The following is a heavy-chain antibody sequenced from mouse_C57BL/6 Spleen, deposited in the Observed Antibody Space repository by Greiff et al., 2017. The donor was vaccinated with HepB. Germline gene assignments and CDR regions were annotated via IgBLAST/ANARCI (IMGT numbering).Heavy chain of an antibody. Sequence: EVHLVESGGGLVKPGGSLKLSCAASGFTFSDYGMHWVRQAPEKGLEWVAYISSGSSTIYYADTVKGRFTISRDNAKNTLFLQMTSLRSEDTAMYYCARGKLGTFAYWGQGTLVTVSA. J-gene: IGHJ3*01. CDR3: ARGKLGTFAY. D-gene: IGHD4-1*01. V-gene: IGHV5-17*01. CDR1: GFTFSDYG. CDR2: ISSGSSTI.